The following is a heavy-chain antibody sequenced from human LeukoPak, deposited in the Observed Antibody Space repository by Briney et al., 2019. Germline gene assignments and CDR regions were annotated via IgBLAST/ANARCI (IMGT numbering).Heavy chain of an antibody. J-gene: IGHJ4*02. CDR1: GFTFSSYA. V-gene: IGHV3-30*04. CDR3: ARSRGIAVAAPFDY. Sequence: GGSLRLSCAASGFTFSSYALHWVRQAPGKGLEWVAVISSDGSNKYYADSVKGRFTISRDNSESTLYLQMNSLRAEDTAVYYCARSRGIAVAAPFDYWGQGTLVTVSS. CDR2: ISSDGSNK. D-gene: IGHD6-19*01.